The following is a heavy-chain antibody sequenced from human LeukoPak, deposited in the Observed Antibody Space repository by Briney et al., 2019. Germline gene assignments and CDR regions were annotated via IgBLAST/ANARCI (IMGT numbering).Heavy chain of an antibody. Sequence: GGSLRLSCAASGFTFSSYWMSWVRQAPGKGLEWVANIKQDGREKYYVESVKGRFTISRDNVKNSLYLQMNSVGVEDTAVYYCARARGGYDLDYWGQGTLVTVSS. CDR3: ARARGGYDLDY. CDR2: IKQDGREK. CDR1: GFTFSSYW. J-gene: IGHJ4*02. V-gene: IGHV3-7*01. D-gene: IGHD5-12*01.